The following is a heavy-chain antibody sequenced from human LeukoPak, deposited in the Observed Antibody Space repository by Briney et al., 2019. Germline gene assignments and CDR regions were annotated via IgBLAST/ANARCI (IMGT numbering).Heavy chain of an antibody. CDR1: GFTFSSYA. V-gene: IGHV3-23*01. CDR3: ARDGGIVVVTVGAFDI. Sequence: PGGSLRLSCAASGFTFSSYAMSWVRQAPGKGLEWVSAISGSGGSTYYADSVKGRFTISRDNSKNTLYLQMNSLRAEDTAVYYCARDGGIVVVTVGAFDIWGQGTMVTVSS. D-gene: IGHD2-21*02. J-gene: IGHJ3*02. CDR2: ISGSGGST.